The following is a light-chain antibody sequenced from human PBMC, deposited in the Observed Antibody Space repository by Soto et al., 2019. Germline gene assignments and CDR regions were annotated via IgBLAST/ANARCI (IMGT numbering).Light chain of an antibody. V-gene: IGKV1D-12*01. Sequence: DIQMTQSPSSVSASVGDRVTISCQASQGISSSLAWYQQKPGKAPKLLVYAASSLQSGVPSRFSGSGFGTDFTLTISSLQPEDSAIYYCQQADTFPITFGQGTRLEI. J-gene: IGKJ5*01. CDR1: QGISSS. CDR2: AAS. CDR3: QQADTFPIT.